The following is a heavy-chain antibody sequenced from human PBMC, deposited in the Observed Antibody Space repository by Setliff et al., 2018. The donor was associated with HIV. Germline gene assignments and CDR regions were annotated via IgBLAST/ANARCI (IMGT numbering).Heavy chain of an antibody. CDR3: ARDPGGLYCTSASCQGGCFDP. Sequence: PSETLSLTCTVSGDFFSSDYYWGWIRQSPGKGLEWIGSFYEPGYTYYNPSLKSRVTISVETSKNQFSLKLNSVTAADTAVYYCARDPGGLYCTSASCQGGCFDPWGQGTLVTVSS. J-gene: IGHJ5*02. CDR1: GDFFSSDYY. D-gene: IGHD2-2*01. CDR2: FYEPGYT. V-gene: IGHV4-38-2*02.